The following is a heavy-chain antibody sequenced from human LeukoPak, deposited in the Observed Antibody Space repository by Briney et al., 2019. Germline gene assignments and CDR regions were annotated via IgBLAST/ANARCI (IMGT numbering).Heavy chain of an antibody. CDR3: ARTYGSSGLGYVDL. J-gene: IGHJ2*01. Sequence: PSETLSLTCAVSGGSISSYYWSWIRQPPGKGLEWIGDIYYSGSTNYSPSLKSRLTISVDTSKNQFSLKLSSVTAADTAVYYCARTYGSSGLGYVDLWGRGTLVTVSS. CDR2: IYYSGST. CDR1: GGSISSYY. D-gene: IGHD6-13*01. V-gene: IGHV4-59*01.